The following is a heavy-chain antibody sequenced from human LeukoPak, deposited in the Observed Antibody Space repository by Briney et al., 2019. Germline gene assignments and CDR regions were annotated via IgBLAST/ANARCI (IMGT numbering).Heavy chain of an antibody. CDR2: IYYSGST. V-gene: IGHV4-28*01. J-gene: IGHJ5*02. CDR1: GHSISSSNW. CDR3: ARQATPFYGDYDT. D-gene: IGHD4-17*01. Sequence: SETLSLTCAVSGHSISSSNWGGWIRPPPGKGLEWIGYIYYSGSTYYNPSLKSRVTISVDTSKNQFSLKLSSVTAADTAVYYCARQATPFYGDYDTWGQGTLVTVSS.